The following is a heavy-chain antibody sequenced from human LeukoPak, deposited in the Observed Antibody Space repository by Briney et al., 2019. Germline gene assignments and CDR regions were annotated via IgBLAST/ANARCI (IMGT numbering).Heavy chain of an antibody. V-gene: IGHV3-7*01. CDR3: ASYLYGWSDLGY. J-gene: IGHJ4*02. CDR2: IKPDGSEK. D-gene: IGHD2-8*02. Sequence: GGSLRPSCAASGFTFSDDWMTWVRQAPGKGLEWVANIKPDGSEKYYVDSVRGRFTISGDNAKTSLYLQMNSLRVEDTAVYYCASYLYGWSDLGYWGQGTLVTVSS. CDR1: GFTFSDDW.